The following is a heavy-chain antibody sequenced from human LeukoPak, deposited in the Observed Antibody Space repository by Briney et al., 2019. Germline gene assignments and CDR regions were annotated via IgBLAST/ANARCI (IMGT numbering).Heavy chain of an antibody. CDR2: IIPILGIA. Sequence: ASVKVSCKASGGTFSSYTISWVRQAPGQGLEWMGRIIPILGIANYAQKFQGRVTITADKSTSTAYMELSSLRSEDTAVYYCAGGSVGSRWHDWFDPWGQGTLVTVSS. V-gene: IGHV1-69*02. J-gene: IGHJ5*02. CDR1: GGTFSSYT. CDR3: AGGSVGSRWHDWFDP. D-gene: IGHD6-13*01.